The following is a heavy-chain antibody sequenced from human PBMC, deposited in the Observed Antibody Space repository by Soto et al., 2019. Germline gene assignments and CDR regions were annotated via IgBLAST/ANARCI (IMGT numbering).Heavy chain of an antibody. CDR3: AKAHPYSSSWYPPDY. CDR1: GFTFSSYA. CDR2: ISYDGSNK. D-gene: IGHD6-13*01. J-gene: IGHJ4*02. Sequence: GGSLRLSCAASGFTFSSYAMHWVRQAPGKGLEWVAVISYDGSNKYYADSVKGRFTISRDNSKNTLYLQMNSLRAEDTAVYYWAKAHPYSSSWYPPDYGGQGTLATFSS. V-gene: IGHV3-30-3*01.